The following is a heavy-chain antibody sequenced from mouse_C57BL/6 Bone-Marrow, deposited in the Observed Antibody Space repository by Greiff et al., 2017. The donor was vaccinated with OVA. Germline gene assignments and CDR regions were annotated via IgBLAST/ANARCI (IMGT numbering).Heavy chain of an antibody. D-gene: IGHD1-1*01. J-gene: IGHJ1*03. CDR3: ARYPIYYGSSPYWYFDV. CDR1: GYSITSDY. CDR2: ISYSGST. Sequence: VQLKQSGPGLAKPSQTLSLTCSVTGYSITSDYWNWIRKFPGNKLEYMGYISYSGSTYYNPSLKSRISITRDTSKNQYYLQLNSVTTEDTATYYCARYPIYYGSSPYWYFDVWGTGTTVTVSS. V-gene: IGHV3-8*01.